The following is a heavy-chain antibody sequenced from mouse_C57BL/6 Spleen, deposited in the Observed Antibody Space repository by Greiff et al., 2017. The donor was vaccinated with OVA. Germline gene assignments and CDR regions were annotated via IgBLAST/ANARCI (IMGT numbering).Heavy chain of an antibody. J-gene: IGHJ4*01. D-gene: IGHD1-1*01. Sequence: EVQRVESEGGLVQPGSSMKLSCTASGFTFSDYYMAWVRQVPEKGLEWVANINYDGSSTYYLDSLKSRFIISRDNAKNILYLQMSSLKSEDTATYYCARDTVYYGSSDAMDYWGQGTSVTVSS. V-gene: IGHV5-16*01. CDR1: GFTFSDYY. CDR2: INYDGSST. CDR3: ARDTVYYGSSDAMDY.